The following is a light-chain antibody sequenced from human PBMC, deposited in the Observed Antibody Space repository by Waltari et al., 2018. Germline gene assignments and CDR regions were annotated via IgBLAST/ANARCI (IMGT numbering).Light chain of an antibody. CDR1: QSVSSN. V-gene: IGKV3-15*01. J-gene: IGKJ1*01. Sequence: EVVVTQSPATLSVSPGERAILPCRASQSVSSNLAWYQQKPGPAPRLLVYGASARAIGIPARFSGSGSGTEFTLTISSLQSEDFAVYYCQQYNGWPPWTFGQGTRVEIK. CDR3: QQYNGWPPWT. CDR2: GAS.